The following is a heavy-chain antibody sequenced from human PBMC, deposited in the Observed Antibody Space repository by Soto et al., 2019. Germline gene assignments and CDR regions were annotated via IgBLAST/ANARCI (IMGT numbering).Heavy chain of an antibody. CDR3: VRVGLTFVRGIMRGDHYGLDV. Sequence: EVRLVESGGGLVKTGGSLRISCAASGFTFSSYTMNWVRPAPGKGLEWVANINGVGTYVYYIDSVQGRFTISRDNAKHSVYLEMTILRVEDTAVYYCVRVGLTFVRGIMRGDHYGLDVWGPGATVTVSS. CDR2: INGVGTYV. D-gene: IGHD3-16*01. V-gene: IGHV3-21*01. CDR1: GFTFSSYT. J-gene: IGHJ6*02.